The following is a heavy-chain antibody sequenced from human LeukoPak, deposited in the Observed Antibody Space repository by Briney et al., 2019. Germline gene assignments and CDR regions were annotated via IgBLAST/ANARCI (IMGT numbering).Heavy chain of an antibody. CDR1: GFTFSSYA. CDR3: ARHRVLRYFDWLSYFDY. CDR2: ISDSDGST. D-gene: IGHD3-9*01. Sequence: GGSLRLSCAASGFTFSSYAMSWVRQAPGKGLEWVSSISDSDGSTYYADSVKGRFTISRDNAKNSLYLQMNSLRAEDTAVYYCARHRVLRYFDWLSYFDYWGQGTLVTVSS. J-gene: IGHJ4*02. V-gene: IGHV3-23*01.